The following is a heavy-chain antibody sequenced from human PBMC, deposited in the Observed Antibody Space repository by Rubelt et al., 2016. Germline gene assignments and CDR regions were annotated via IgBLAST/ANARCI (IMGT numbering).Heavy chain of an antibody. CDR2: MNPNSGNT. D-gene: IGHD3-3*01. CDR1: GYTFTSYD. V-gene: IGHV1-8*01. Sequence: QVQLVQSGAEVKKPGASVKVSCKASGYTFTSYDINWVRQATGQGLEWMGWMNPNSGNTGYAQKFQGGVTMTRNTSISTAYMGLSSLRSEDTAVYYCARRSITIFGVVVYYYGMDVWGQGTTVTVSS. CDR3: ARRSITIFGVVVYYYGMDV. J-gene: IGHJ6*02.